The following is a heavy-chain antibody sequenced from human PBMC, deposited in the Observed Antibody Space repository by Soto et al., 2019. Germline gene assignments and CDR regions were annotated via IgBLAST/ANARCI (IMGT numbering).Heavy chain of an antibody. D-gene: IGHD5-18*01. Sequence: QVQLVQSGAEVKKPGSSVKVSCKASGGTFSSYAISWVRQAPGQGLEWMGGIIPIFGTANYAQKFQGRVTSTADESTSTAYMELSSLRSEDTAVYYCARGGSEDTAMYYYFDYWGQGTLVTVSS. CDR1: GGTFSSYA. V-gene: IGHV1-69*01. J-gene: IGHJ4*02. CDR2: IIPIFGTA. CDR3: ARGGSEDTAMYYYFDY.